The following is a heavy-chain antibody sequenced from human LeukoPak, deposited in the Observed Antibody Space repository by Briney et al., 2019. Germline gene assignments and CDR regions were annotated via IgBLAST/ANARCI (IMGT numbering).Heavy chain of an antibody. D-gene: IGHD6-6*01. CDR3: VRGIGSSSSL. J-gene: IGHJ4*02. V-gene: IGHV3-11*06. Sequence: GRFTISRDNAKNSLYLQMNSLRAEDTAIYYCVRGIGSSSSLWGQGTLVTVSP.